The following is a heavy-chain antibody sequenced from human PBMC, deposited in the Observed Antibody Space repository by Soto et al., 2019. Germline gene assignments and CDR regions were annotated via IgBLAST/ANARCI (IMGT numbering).Heavy chain of an antibody. CDR1: GFPFSSYA. CDR3: ARSDYPLLRYYMDV. CDR2: ISSNGGST. Sequence: GGSLRLSCAASGFPFSSYAMHWVRPAPGKGLEYVSAISSNGGSTYYANSVKGRFTISRDNSKNTLYLQMGSLRAEDMAVYYCARSDYPLLRYYMDVWGKGTTVTVSS. J-gene: IGHJ6*03. D-gene: IGHD3-10*01. V-gene: IGHV3-64*01.